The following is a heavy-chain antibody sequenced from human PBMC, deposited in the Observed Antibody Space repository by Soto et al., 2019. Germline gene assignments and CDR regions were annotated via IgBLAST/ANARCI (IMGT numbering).Heavy chain of an antibody. CDR2: IYSAGNT. Sequence: GGSLRLSCAASGFTVSRTYMTWVRQAPGKGLEWVSVIYSAGNTYYADSVKGRFTISRDNSRNTVYLQMNSLRAEDTAIYYCARDSRYVGDNYGLDHCAQGSLVTVSS. CDR3: ARDSRYVGDNYGLDH. CDR1: GFTVSRTY. D-gene: IGHD3-16*01. V-gene: IGHV3-53*01. J-gene: IGHJ4*02.